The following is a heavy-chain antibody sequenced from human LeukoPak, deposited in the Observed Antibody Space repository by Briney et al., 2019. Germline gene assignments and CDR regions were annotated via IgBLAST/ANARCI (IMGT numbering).Heavy chain of an antibody. CDR1: GFTFSSYA. D-gene: IGHD3-22*01. CDR2: ISSNGGST. Sequence: PGGSLRLSCAASGFTFSSYAMHWVRQAPGKGLEYVSAISSNGGSTYYANSVKGRFTISRDNSKNTLYLQMGSLRAEDMAVYYCARDHYDDSSGPVLDWGQGTLVTVSS. CDR3: ARDHYDDSSGPVLD. V-gene: IGHV3-64*01. J-gene: IGHJ4*02.